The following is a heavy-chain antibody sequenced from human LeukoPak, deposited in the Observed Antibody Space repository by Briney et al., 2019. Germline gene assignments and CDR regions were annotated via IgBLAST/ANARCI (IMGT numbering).Heavy chain of an antibody. V-gene: IGHV4-34*01. CDR1: GGSFTDYY. CDR3: ARGPVRDDGLTGDSYYYGFDV. J-gene: IGHJ6*02. D-gene: IGHD3-9*01. CDR2: IHHNART. Sequence: SETLSLTCAVYGGSFTDYYWSWIRQAPGKGLEWIGRIHHNARTSYNPSLKSRVTISADTSKKQLSLKLTSVTAADTAVFYCARGPVRDDGLTGDSYYYGFDVWGQGTTVTVSS.